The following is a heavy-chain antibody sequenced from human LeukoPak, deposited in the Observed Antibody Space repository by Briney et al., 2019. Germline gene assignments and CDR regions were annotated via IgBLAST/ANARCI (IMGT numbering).Heavy chain of an antibody. Sequence: GGSLRLSCAASGFTFSNYAMYWVRQAPGKGLEYVSAISSNGGSTYYANSVKGRFTISRDNSKNTLYLQMGSLRAEDMAVYYCARYRCSSTSCFVDYWGQGTLVTVSS. CDR1: GFTFSNYA. CDR2: ISSNGGST. J-gene: IGHJ4*02. CDR3: ARYRCSSTSCFVDY. D-gene: IGHD2-2*01. V-gene: IGHV3-64*01.